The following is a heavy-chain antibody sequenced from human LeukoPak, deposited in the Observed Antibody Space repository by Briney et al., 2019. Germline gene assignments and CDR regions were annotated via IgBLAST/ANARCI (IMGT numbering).Heavy chain of an antibody. J-gene: IGHJ3*02. CDR3: AKAVGYGQTGAFDI. CDR1: GFTFSSYG. D-gene: IGHD5-12*01. CDR2: IRYDGSNK. Sequence: GGSLRLSFAASGFTFSSYGMHWVRQAPGKGLEWVAFIRYDGSNKYYADSVKGRFTISRDNSKNTLYLQMNSLRAEDTAVYYCAKAVGYGQTGAFDIWGQGTMVTVSS. V-gene: IGHV3-30*02.